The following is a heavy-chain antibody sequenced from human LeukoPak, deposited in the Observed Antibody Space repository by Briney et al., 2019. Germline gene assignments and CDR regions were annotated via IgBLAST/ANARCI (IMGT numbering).Heavy chain of an antibody. Sequence: SGGPLRLSCAASGFTVSSNHMSWVRQAPGKGLEWVSVIYSGGSTDYADSVKGRFTISRDNSKNTLYLQMNSLRAEDTAVYHCARGPAGYNWGQGTLVTVSS. CDR3: ARGPAGYN. CDR2: IYSGGST. D-gene: IGHD1-1*01. CDR1: GFTVSSNH. V-gene: IGHV3-53*01. J-gene: IGHJ4*02.